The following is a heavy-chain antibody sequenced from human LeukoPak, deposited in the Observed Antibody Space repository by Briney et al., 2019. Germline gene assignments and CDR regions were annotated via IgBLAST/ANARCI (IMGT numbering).Heavy chain of an antibody. D-gene: IGHD1-26*01. V-gene: IGHV3-53*01. CDR1: GFTVSSNY. CDR2: IYSGGST. J-gene: IGHJ4*02. CDR3: AKEVEGGSYDY. Sequence: PGGSLRLSCAASGFTVSSNYMSWVCQAPGKGLEWVSVIYSGGSTYYSDSVKGRFTISRDNSKNTLYLQMNSLRAEDTAVYYCAKEVEGGSYDYWGQGTLVTVSS.